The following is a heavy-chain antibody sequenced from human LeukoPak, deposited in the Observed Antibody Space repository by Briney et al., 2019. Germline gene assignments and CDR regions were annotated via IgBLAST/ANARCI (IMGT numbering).Heavy chain of an antibody. CDR2: INSDGSST. V-gene: IGHV3-74*01. CDR3: AKSGSLFGLDY. J-gene: IGHJ4*02. D-gene: IGHD3-10*01. Sequence: GGSLRLSCAASGLTFSSHWMHWVRQAPGKGLVWVSRINSDGSSTSYADSVKGRFTISRDNAKNTLYLQMNSLRAEDTAVYYCAKSGSLFGLDYWGQGTLVTVSS. CDR1: GLTFSSHW.